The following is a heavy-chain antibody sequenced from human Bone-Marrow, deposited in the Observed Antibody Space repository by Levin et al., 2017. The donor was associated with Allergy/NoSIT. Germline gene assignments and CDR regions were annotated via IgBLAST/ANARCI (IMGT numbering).Heavy chain of an antibody. D-gene: IGHD2-2*02. CDR3: ARLAGYTTKYYFDY. J-gene: IGHJ4*02. CDR2: VHYSGST. CDR1: GGSISSGNYI. V-gene: IGHV4-39*01. Sequence: ASETLSLTCTVSGGSISSGNYIWSWIRQPPGKGLEWIGSVHYSGSTLYNPSLKSRVTTSLDMSKNQFSLKLSSVTAADTAVYYCARLAGYTTKYYFDYWGQGTLVPVSS.